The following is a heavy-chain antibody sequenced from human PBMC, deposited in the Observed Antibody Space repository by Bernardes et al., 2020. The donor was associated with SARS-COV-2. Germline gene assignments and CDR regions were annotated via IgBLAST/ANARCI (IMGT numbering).Heavy chain of an antibody. J-gene: IGHJ4*02. CDR1: GFSLTTSGVG. Sequence: SGPTLVKPTQTLTLTCTFSGFSLTTSGVGVGWIRQPPGKALEWLALIYWDDDTRYSPSLQSRLTIFKDTSRSQVVLALSDVDPVDTGTYYCAHRHRAGDFWSGYRYYFDQWGQGILVTISS. CDR2: IYWDDDT. D-gene: IGHD3-3*01. V-gene: IGHV2-5*02. CDR3: AHRHRAGDFWSGYRYYFDQ.